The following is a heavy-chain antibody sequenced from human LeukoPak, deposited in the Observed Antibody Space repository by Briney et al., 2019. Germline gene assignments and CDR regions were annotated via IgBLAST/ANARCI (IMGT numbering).Heavy chain of an antibody. Sequence: ESLKISCKGSGDCFFSYCIGWVRHMPGKGLEWMGTIYHGDSDTRDSASFEGEDTISAEKSISTAYLQWSSLKGADNAMYYCGRPGKDGYNYDAFDIWGEERMVIVSS. J-gene: IGHJ3*02. CDR2: IYHGDSDT. D-gene: IGHD5-24*01. CDR3: GRPGKDGYNYDAFDI. V-gene: IGHV5-51*01. CDR1: GDCFFSYC.